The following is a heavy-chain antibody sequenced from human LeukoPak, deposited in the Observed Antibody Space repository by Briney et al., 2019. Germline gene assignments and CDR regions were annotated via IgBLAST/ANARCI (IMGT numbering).Heavy chain of an antibody. V-gene: IGHV3-49*03. CDR2: IRCKAYGETA. J-gene: IGHJ4*02. CDR3: TRDRGAYNLYDY. CDR1: GFTFGDYA. Sequence: GGSLRLSCTASGFTFGDYAMSWIRQAPGKGLEWVGFIRCKAYGETADYAASVKGRFTISRDDSKAIAYLQMNSLKAEDTAVYHCTRDRGAYNLYDYWGQGTLVTVSS. D-gene: IGHD1-1*01.